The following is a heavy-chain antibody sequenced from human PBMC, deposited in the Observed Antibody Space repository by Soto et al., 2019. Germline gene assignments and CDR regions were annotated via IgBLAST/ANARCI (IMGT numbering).Heavy chain of an antibody. CDR1: GFTFSSYA. Sequence: GGSLRLSCAASGFTFSSYAMSWVRQAPGKGLEWVSAISGSGGSTYYADSVKGRFTISRDNSKNTLYLQMNSLRAEDTAVYYCAKDLATRGWNYYYMDVWGKGTTVTVSS. V-gene: IGHV3-23*01. D-gene: IGHD3-22*01. CDR2: ISGSGGST. CDR3: AKDLATRGWNYYYMDV. J-gene: IGHJ6*03.